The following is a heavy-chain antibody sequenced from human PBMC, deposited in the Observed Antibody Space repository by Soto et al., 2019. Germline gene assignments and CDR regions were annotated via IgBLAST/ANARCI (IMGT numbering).Heavy chain of an antibody. CDR2: IQEDGSET. CDR3: VGLLLGY. CDR1: GFTCSRYW. Sequence: EVQLVDSGGDLVQPGGSLRLSCAASGFTCSRYWMNWVRQAPGKGLEWVASIQEDGSETHYVDSVEGRFTISRDNAKNSWYLQRNSLRAEDSAVYYCVGLLLGYWAQGTLVTVSS. J-gene: IGHJ4*02. V-gene: IGHV3-7*01. D-gene: IGHD2-15*01.